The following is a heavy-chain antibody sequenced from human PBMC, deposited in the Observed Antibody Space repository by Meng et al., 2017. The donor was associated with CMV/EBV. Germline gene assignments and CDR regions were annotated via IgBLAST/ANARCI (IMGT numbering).Heavy chain of an antibody. V-gene: IGHV3-30*19. D-gene: IGHD2-8*01. CDR3: VRGGKYCSTVNCPRWFDS. CDR2: VSYGGSET. J-gene: IGHJ5*01. Sequence: GGSLRLSCAASGFTFSSYGMHWVRQAPGKGLEWVAVVSYGGSETDYKDSVKGRVTISRDNSKSTLYLQMDSLTVDDTAVYYCVRGGKYCSTVNCPRWFDSWGQGTLVTVSS. CDR1: GFTFSSYG.